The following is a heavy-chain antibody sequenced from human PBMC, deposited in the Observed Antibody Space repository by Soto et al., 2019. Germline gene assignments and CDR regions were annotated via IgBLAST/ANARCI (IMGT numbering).Heavy chain of an antibody. J-gene: IGHJ5*02. V-gene: IGHV4-31*03. CDR1: GGSISSGGYY. D-gene: IGHD5-18*01. CDR2: IYYSGST. Sequence: SETLSLTCTVSGGSISSGGYYWSWIRQHPGKGLEWIGYIYYSGSTYYNPSLKSRVTISVDTSKNQFSLKLSSVTAADTAVYYCARDRSDGYSYGYGWFDPWGQGTLVTVSS. CDR3: ARDRSDGYSYGYGWFDP.